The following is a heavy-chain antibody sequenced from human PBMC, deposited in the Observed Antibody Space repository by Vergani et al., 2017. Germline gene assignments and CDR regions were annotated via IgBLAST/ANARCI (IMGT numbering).Heavy chain of an antibody. CDR2: IIPIFGTA. CDR3: ARGPSVLWFGDMLYYMDV. CDR1: GGTFSSYA. Sequence: QVQLVQSGAEVKKPGSSVKVSCKASGGTFSSYAISWVRQAPGQGLEWMGGIIPIFGTAHYAQKFQGRVTITADESTSTAYIELSSLRSEDTAVYYCARGPSVLWFGDMLYYMDVWGKGTTVTVSS. V-gene: IGHV1-69*12. D-gene: IGHD3-10*01. J-gene: IGHJ6*03.